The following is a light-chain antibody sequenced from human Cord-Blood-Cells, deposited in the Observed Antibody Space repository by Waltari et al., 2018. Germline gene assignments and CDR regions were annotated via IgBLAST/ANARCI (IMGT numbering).Light chain of an antibody. Sequence: VLTQPPSVSEAPRQRVTISCSGSSSNIGNNAVNWYQQLPGKAPKLLIYYDDLLPSGVSDRFSGSKSGPSASLAISGLQSEDEADYYCAAWDDSLNGVVFGGGTKLTVL. J-gene: IGLJ2*01. CDR2: YDD. V-gene: IGLV1-36*01. CDR3: AAWDDSLNGVV. CDR1: SSNIGNNA.